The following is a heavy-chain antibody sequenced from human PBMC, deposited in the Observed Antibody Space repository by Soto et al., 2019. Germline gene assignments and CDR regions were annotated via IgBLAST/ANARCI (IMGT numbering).Heavy chain of an antibody. D-gene: IGHD2-15*01. J-gene: IGHJ4*02. V-gene: IGHV3-48*02. Sequence: EVQLVESGGGLVQPGGSLTLSCAASGFTFSSYSMNWVRQAPGKGLEWLSYISFSSSSIDYADSVRGRFTISRDNAKNSLYLQMNTLRDEDTAVYYCARRDPRRGRLDYWGQGTLVTVSS. CDR3: ARRDPRRGRLDY. CDR2: ISFSSSSI. CDR1: GFTFSSYS.